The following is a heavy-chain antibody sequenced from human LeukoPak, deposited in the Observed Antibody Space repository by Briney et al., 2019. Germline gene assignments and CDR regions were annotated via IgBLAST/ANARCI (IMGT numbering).Heavy chain of an antibody. J-gene: IGHJ5*02. CDR1: GHTFTGYC. CDR2: INPNSGGT. Sequence: ASVKVSCKASGHTFTGYCMHWVRQAPGRGLEWMGWINPNSGGTNYAQKFQGRVTMTRDTSISTAYMELSRLRSDDTAVYYCARIRPVGATTGWFDPWGQGTLVTVSS. V-gene: IGHV1-2*02. CDR3: ARIRPVGATTGWFDP. D-gene: IGHD1-26*01.